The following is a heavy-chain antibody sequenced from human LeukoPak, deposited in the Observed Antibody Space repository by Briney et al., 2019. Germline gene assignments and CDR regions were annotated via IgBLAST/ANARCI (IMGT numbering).Heavy chain of an antibody. CDR1: GFTFSSYA. CDR3: ATLRNYGY. Sequence: GGPLRLSCAASGFTFSSYAMHWVRQAPGKGLEWVAVISYDGSNKYYADSVKGRFTISRDNSKNTLYLQMNSLRAEDTAVYYCATLRNYGYWGQGTLVTVSS. V-gene: IGHV3-30-3*01. D-gene: IGHD4-11*01. CDR2: ISYDGSNK. J-gene: IGHJ4*02.